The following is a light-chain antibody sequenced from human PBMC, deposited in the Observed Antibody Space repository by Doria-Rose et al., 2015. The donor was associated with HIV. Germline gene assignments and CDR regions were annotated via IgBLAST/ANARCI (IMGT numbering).Light chain of an antibody. Sequence: EIVLTQPPGTLSLSPGERATLSRRASQSFSSTYLAWYQQKPGQAPSLLIYDGSTRATGIPDRFSASGSGTDFTLTINRLEPEDFALYYCHQYGTSWTFGQGTKVEI. CDR2: DGS. V-gene: IGKV3-20*01. CDR3: HQYGTSWT. J-gene: IGKJ1*01. CDR1: QSFSSTY.